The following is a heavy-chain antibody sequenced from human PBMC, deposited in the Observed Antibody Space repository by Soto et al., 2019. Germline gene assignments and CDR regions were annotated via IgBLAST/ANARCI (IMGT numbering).Heavy chain of an antibody. CDR1: GYSFTNYW. CDR3: ARRDCSSTSCSGEFDY. Sequence: GESLKISCKGSGYSFTNYWISWVRQMPGKGLEWMGRIDPSDSYTNYSPSFQGHVTISADKSISTAYLQWSSLKASDTAMYYCARRDCSSTSCSGEFDYWGQGTQVTVSS. D-gene: IGHD2-2*01. V-gene: IGHV5-10-1*01. CDR2: IDPSDSYT. J-gene: IGHJ4*02.